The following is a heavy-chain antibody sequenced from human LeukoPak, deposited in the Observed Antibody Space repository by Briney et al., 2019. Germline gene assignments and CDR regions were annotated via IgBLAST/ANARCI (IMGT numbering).Heavy chain of an antibody. CDR3: AREAYSSAYYFDY. J-gene: IGHJ4*02. Sequence: ASVKVSCKASGYTFTSYDINWVRQATGQGLEWMGWINTNTGNPTYAQGFTGRFVFSLDTSVSTAYLQISSLKAEDTAVYYCAREAYSSAYYFDYWGQGTLVTVSS. CDR1: GYTFTSYD. V-gene: IGHV7-4-1*02. D-gene: IGHD5-18*01. CDR2: INTNTGNP.